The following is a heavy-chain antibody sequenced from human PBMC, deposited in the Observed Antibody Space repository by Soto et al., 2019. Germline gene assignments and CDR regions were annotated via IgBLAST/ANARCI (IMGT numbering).Heavy chain of an antibody. D-gene: IGHD3-10*01. CDR3: ARVEAPFWESLH. CDR1: GYTFNSYT. CDR2: ISPDDGNT. Sequence: QIQLAQSGGEVRKPGASVKVSCKTSGYTFNSYTIAWVRQAPGQGLEWLGWISPDDGNTEYEQKFQGRVTMTADTLTNNAYLELRSLKSDDTAIYYCARVEAPFWESLHWGQGTPVTVSA. V-gene: IGHV1-18*01. J-gene: IGHJ4*02.